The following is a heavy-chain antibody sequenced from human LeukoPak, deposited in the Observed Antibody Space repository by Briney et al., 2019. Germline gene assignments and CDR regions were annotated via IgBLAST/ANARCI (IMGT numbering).Heavy chain of an antibody. CDR3: ARDKRYYDSSGYSPEY. CDR1: GYTFTSYG. CDR2: ISAYNGNT. J-gene: IGHJ4*02. D-gene: IGHD3-22*01. V-gene: IGHV1-18*01. Sequence: GASVKVSCKASGYTFTSYGISWVRQAPRQGLEWMGWISAYNGNTNYAQKLQGRVTMTTDTSTSTAYMELRSLRSDDTAVYYCARDKRYYDSSGYSPEYWGQGTLVTVSS.